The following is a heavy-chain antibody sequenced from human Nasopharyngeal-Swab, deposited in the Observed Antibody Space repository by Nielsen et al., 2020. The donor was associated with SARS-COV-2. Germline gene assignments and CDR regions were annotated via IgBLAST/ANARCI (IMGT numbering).Heavy chain of an antibody. J-gene: IGHJ6*02. CDR2: ISSSSSYI. CDR1: GFTFSSYS. D-gene: IGHD3-3*01. Sequence: GESLKISCAASGFTFSSYSMNWVRQAPGKGLEWVSSISSSSSYIYYADSVKGRFTISRDNAKNSLYLQMNSLRAEDTAVYYCARDGDYDFWSSSLGYYCGMDVWGQGTTVTVSS. V-gene: IGHV3-21*01. CDR3: ARDGDYDFWSSSLGYYCGMDV.